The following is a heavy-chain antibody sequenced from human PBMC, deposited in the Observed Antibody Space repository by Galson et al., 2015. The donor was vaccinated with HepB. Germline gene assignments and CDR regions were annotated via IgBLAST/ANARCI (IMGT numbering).Heavy chain of an antibody. D-gene: IGHD6-19*01. CDR1: GFTFGDYA. CDR2: IRSKAYGGTT. J-gene: IGHJ4*02. Sequence: SLRLSCAASGFTFGDYAMSWVRQAPGKGLEWVGFIRSKAYGGTTEYAASVKGRFTISRDDSKSIAYLQMNSLKTEDTAVYYCTGEVAGLNPAYWGQGTLVTVSS. CDR3: TGEVAGLNPAY. V-gene: IGHV3-49*04.